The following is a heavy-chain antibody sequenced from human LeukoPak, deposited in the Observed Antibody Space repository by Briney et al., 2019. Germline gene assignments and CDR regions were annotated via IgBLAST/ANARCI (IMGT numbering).Heavy chain of an antibody. J-gene: IGHJ4*02. CDR2: ISSSSSTT. CDR1: GVTFSSYS. D-gene: IGHD5-12*01. CDR3: ARNPWERGYE. Sequence: TGGSLRLSCAASGVTFSSYSMNWVRQAPGKGLEWVSYISSSSSTTYYADSVKGRFTISRDNAKNSLYLQMSSLRAEVTAVYYCARNPWERGYEWGQGTLVTVSS. V-gene: IGHV3-48*01.